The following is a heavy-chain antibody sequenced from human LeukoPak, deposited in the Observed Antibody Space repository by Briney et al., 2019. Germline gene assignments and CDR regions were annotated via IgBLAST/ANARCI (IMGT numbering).Heavy chain of an antibody. CDR2: ITGGSDGT. V-gene: IGHV3-23*01. Sequence: GGSLRLSCATSGFTFNNYAMTWVRQAPGKGLEWVSHITGGSDGTYYADSVKGRFTISRDNSKNTLYLQMNSLRAEDTAVYYCARDAYAVADYWGQGTLVTVSS. J-gene: IGHJ4*02. CDR1: GFTFNNYA. D-gene: IGHD4-17*01. CDR3: ARDAYAVADY.